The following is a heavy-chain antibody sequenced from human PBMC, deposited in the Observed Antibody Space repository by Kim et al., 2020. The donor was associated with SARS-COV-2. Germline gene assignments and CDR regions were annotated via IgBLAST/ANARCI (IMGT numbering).Heavy chain of an antibody. CDR3: ARSSSWYPEDS. CDR1: GYSFATFG. Sequence: ASVKVSCKASGYSFATFGLSWVRQAPGQGLEWMGWIRPYSGDINYAQKFQGRVTMTTDTSTSTAYMELRSLRSDDTAVYYCARSSSWYPEDSWGQGTLVTVSS. V-gene: IGHV1-18*01. J-gene: IGHJ5*02. D-gene: IGHD6-13*01. CDR2: IRPYSGDI.